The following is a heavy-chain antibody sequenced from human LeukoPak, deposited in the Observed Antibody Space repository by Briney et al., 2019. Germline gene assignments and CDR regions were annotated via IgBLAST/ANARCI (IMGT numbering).Heavy chain of an antibody. V-gene: IGHV3-48*01. J-gene: IGHJ5*02. D-gene: IGHD2-2*01. CDR1: GFTFSSYS. CDR2: ISSSSSTI. CDR3: ASGAPRDRYCSSTSCPAP. Sequence: PGGSLRLSCAASGFTFSSYSMNWVRQAPGKGLEWVSYISSSSSTIYYADSVKGRFTISRDNAKNSLYLQMNSLGAEDTAVYYCASGAPRDRYCSSTSCPAPWGQGTLVTVSS.